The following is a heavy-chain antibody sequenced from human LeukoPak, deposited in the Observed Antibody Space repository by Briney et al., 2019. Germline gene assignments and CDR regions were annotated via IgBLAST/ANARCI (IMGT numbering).Heavy chain of an antibody. CDR3: AREGTLNCSGGSCYGGNWFDP. CDR1: GYTFTSYY. J-gene: IGHJ5*02. CDR2: INPSGGSR. Sequence: ASVKVSCKASGYTFTSYYMHWVRQAPGQGLEWMGIINPSGGSRSYDQKFQGRGTMTRDTSTSTVYMELSSRRSEDTAVYYCAREGTLNCSGGSCYGGNWFDPWGQGTLVTVSS. D-gene: IGHD2-15*01. V-gene: IGHV1-46*01.